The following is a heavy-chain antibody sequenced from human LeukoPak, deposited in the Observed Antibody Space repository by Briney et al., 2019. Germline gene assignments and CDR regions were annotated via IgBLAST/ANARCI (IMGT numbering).Heavy chain of an antibody. CDR1: GGAISGPY. Sequence: SETLSLTCTVSGGAISGPYWSWVRQPPGKGLEWIGDVYSSASTHQNPSLKNRVTIPVDTSKNQFSLKLRSVTAANTAVYYCARVMGDLASVYHMDVWGKGPTVTVSS. CDR2: VYSSAST. V-gene: IGHV4-59*11. CDR3: ARVMGDLASVYHMDV. J-gene: IGHJ6*03. D-gene: IGHD3-16*01.